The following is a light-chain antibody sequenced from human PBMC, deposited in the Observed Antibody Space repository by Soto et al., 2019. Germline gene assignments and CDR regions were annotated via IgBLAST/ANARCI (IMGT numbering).Light chain of an antibody. J-gene: IGLJ2*01. CDR3: VAWDDSLNGHVV. V-gene: IGLV1-44*01. Sequence: QSVLTQPPSASGTPGQRVAISCSGGNSNIGTNHVNWYQQLPGTAPKLLVYGNNQRPSGVPDRVSGSRSGTSASLAISGLQSEDEADYYCVAWDDSLNGHVVFGGGTKLTVL. CDR1: NSNIGTNH. CDR2: GNN.